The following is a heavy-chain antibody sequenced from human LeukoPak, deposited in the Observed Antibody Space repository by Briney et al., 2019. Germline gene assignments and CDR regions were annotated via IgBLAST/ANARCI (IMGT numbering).Heavy chain of an antibody. D-gene: IGHD1-1*01. CDR1: GGSISSYY. J-gene: IGHJ6*02. CDR3: ARVPSYNSARLDV. Sequence: PSETLSLTCTVSGGSISSYYWTWVRQPAGKGLEWIGRIYTSGGTNYNPSLKSRVTMSVDTSENRFSLKLTSVTAADTAVYYCARVPSYNSARLDVWGQGTTVTVSS. V-gene: IGHV4-4*07. CDR2: IYTSGGT.